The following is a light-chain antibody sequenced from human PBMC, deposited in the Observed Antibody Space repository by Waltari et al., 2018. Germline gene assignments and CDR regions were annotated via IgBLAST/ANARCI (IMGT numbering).Light chain of an antibody. CDR1: SGHSSNV. CDR2: VNSDGSH. CDR3: ETGGHGTWV. J-gene: IGLJ3*02. Sequence: QLVVTQSPSSSAPLGASVKLTCTLSSGHSSNVIALLQQRPEKGPRYLMKVNSDGSHSKGDEIPDRFSGSSSGAERYLTISSLQSDDEADYYCETGGHGTWVFGGGTKLTVL. V-gene: IGLV4-69*01.